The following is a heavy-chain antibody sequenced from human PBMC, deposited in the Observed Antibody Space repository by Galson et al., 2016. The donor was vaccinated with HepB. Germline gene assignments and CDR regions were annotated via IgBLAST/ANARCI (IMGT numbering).Heavy chain of an antibody. D-gene: IGHD3-22*01. V-gene: IGHV3-15*01. CDR1: GFTFSNAW. CDR2: IKSKTNGGTT. J-gene: IGHJ4*02. CDR3: ATEGAYYYDDIGSSFDS. Sequence: SLRLPCAASGFTFSNAWMGWVRQAPGKGLEWVGRIKSKTNGGTTEYAAPVKGRITMSRDDSKNTVYLQMNNLKTADTAVYYCATEGAYYYDDIGSSFDSWGQGTLVTVSS.